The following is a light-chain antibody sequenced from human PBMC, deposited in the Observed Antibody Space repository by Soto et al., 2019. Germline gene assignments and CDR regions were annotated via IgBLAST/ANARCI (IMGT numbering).Light chain of an antibody. CDR1: NDDVGGYNY. Sequence: QSALTQPPSASGSPGQSVTISCTGTNDDVGGYNYVSWYQHHPGKAPKLMIYEVTKRPSGVPDRFSGSKSGYMASLTVSGLQAEDEADYYCSSYAGSNIYVFGTGTKLTVL. V-gene: IGLV2-8*01. CDR3: SSYAGSNIYV. J-gene: IGLJ1*01. CDR2: EVT.